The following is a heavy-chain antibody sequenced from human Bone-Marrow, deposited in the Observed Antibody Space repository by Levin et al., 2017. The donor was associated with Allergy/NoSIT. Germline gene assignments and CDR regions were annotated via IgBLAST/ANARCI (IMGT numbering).Heavy chain of an antibody. J-gene: IGHJ4*02. CDR1: GGPISEYY. CDR2: IYHSGST. V-gene: IGHV4-59*04. CDR3: AFPTPYCSGGICYYFDY. Sequence: KASETLSLTCTVSGGPISEYYWTWIRQPPGKGLEWIGYIYHSGSTYYNPSLKSRVTISLDTSKNQFSLRLSSVTAADTAVYYCAFPTPYCSGGICYYFDYWGQGTLVTVSS. D-gene: IGHD2-15*01.